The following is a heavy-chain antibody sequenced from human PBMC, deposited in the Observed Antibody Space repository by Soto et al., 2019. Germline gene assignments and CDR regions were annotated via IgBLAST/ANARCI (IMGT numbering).Heavy chain of an antibody. CDR1: GYTFTSYG. D-gene: IGHD3-3*01. Sequence: ASVKVSCKASGYTFTSYGISWVRQAPAQGLEWTGWISAYNANTNYAQKLQGRVTMTTDTSTSTAYMELRSLRSDDTAVYYCARGRGGTWGTTYYDFWSGYRSKRGGYYYYYGTDVWGPGPTWTVSS. CDR3: ARGRGGTWGTTYYDFWSGYRSKRGGYYYYYGTDV. J-gene: IGHJ6*02. CDR2: ISAYNANT. V-gene: IGHV1-18*01.